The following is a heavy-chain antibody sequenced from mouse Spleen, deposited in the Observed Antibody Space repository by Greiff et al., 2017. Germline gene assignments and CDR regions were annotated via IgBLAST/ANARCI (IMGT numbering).Heavy chain of an antibody. CDR1: GFTFSSFG. CDR2: ISSGSSTI. V-gene: IGHV5-17*02. CDR3: ARGRNIYYGYAMDY. D-gene: IGHD1-1*01. J-gene: IGHJ4*01. Sequence: EVQLVESGGGLVQPGGSRKLSCAASGFTFSSFGMHWVRQAPEKGLEWVAYISSGSSTIYYADTVKGRFTISRDNPKNTLFLQMTSLRSEDTAMYYCARGRNIYYGYAMDYWGQGTSVTVSS.